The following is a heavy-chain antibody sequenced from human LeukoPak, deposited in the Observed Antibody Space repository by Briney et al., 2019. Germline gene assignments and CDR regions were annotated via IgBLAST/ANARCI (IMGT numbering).Heavy chain of an antibody. Sequence: GASVKVSCKASGYTFPGYYMHWVRQAPGQGLEWMGWINPNSGGTNYAQKFQGRVTMTRDTSISAAYMELSRLRSDDTPVYYCAREHSSSSGKVFDYWGQGTLVTVSS. CDR3: AREHSSSSGKVFDY. CDR1: GYTFPGYY. V-gene: IGHV1-2*02. CDR2: INPNSGGT. D-gene: IGHD6-6*01. J-gene: IGHJ4*02.